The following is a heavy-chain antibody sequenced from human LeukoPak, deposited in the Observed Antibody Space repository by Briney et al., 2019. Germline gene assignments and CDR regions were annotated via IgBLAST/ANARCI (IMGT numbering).Heavy chain of an antibody. J-gene: IGHJ4*02. CDR3: ASRHCSGGDCYFAGADPFDH. Sequence: GGSLRLSCAASGLTVSSTYMSWVRQAPGKGLEWVSVIYKDGKIYYIDSVKGRFTISRDTSKNTLYLQMNSLRVEDTAVYYCASRHCSGGDCYFAGADPFDHWGQGTLVTVSS. CDR1: GLTVSSTY. CDR2: IYKDGKI. V-gene: IGHV3-53*01. D-gene: IGHD2-21*01.